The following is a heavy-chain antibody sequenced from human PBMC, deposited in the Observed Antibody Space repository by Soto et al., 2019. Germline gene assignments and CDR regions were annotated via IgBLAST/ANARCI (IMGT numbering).Heavy chain of an antibody. J-gene: IGHJ1*01. V-gene: IGHV3-21*01. CDR1: GSTFSSYG. Sequence: GGSLILSCTASGSTFSSYGMNWVRQAPGKGLEWVSSISNSGNYIYYADSVQGRFTISRDNAKNSLYLQMNSLRAEDTAVYYCARDLGSSWYPEYFQHWGQGTLVTVSS. CDR2: ISNSGNYI. D-gene: IGHD6-13*01. CDR3: ARDLGSSWYPEYFQH.